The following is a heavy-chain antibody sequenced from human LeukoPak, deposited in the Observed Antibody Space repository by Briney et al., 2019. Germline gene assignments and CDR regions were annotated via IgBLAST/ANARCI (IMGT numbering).Heavy chain of an antibody. CDR1: GGSISSGSYY. CDR3: ARDLVDTAMVTRHYYMDV. V-gene: IGHV4-61*02. D-gene: IGHD5-18*01. Sequence: SQTLSLTCTVSGGSISSGSYYWSWIRQPAGKGLEWIGRFYTSGSTNYNPSLKSRVTISVDTSKNQFSLKLSSVTAADTAVYYCARDLVDTAMVTRHYYMDVWGKGTTVTVSS. J-gene: IGHJ6*03. CDR2: FYTSGST.